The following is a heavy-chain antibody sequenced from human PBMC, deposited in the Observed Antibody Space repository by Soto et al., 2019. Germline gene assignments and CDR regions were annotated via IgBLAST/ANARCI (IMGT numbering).Heavy chain of an antibody. CDR1: GYTFTGHY. V-gene: IGHV1-2*02. J-gene: IGHJ6*02. CDR2: INPNSGGT. D-gene: IGHD2-21*02. Sequence: GASVKVSCKASGYTFTGHYMHWVRQAPGQGLEWMGWINPNSGGTNYAQKFQGRVTMTRDTSISTAYMELSRLRSDDTAVYYCARDQVVVTDYYYYYGMDVWGQGTTVTVSS. CDR3: ARDQVVVTDYYYYYGMDV.